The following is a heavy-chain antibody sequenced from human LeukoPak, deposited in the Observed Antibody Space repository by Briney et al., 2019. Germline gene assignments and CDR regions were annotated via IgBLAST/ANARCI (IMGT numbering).Heavy chain of an antibody. CDR1: GGSISSGTHY. D-gene: IGHD2-21*02. V-gene: IGHV4-31*03. Sequence: SETLSLTCTVSGGSISSGTHYYNWIRQHPGKGLEWIGYIYYTGITSYNPSLKSRVTMSVDTSMNQVSLKVTSLTAADTAVYYCAILGGDENAFDIWGQGTMVTVSS. CDR2: IYYTGIT. J-gene: IGHJ3*02. CDR3: AILGGDENAFDI.